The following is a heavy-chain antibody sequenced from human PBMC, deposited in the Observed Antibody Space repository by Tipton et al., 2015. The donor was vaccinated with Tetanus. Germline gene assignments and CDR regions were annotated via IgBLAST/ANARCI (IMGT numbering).Heavy chain of an antibody. CDR3: TRAPVARPLLLRGVDY. J-gene: IGHJ4*02. Sequence: QLVQSGAEVKKPGESLKISCKSSGYSFTTYWIGWVRQMPGKGLEWMGIIYPGDSDTRYSPSFQGQVTISADKSINTTYLQWTSPPPSDTPIYYFTRAPVARPLLLRGVDYWGQGTLVTVSS. D-gene: IGHD3-10*01. CDR2: IYPGDSDT. V-gene: IGHV5-51*01. CDR1: GYSFTTYW.